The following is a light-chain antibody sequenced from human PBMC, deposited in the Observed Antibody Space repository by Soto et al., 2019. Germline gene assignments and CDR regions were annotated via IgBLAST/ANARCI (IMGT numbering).Light chain of an antibody. CDR2: GSS. CDR3: QQHGSSPPYT. V-gene: IGKV3-20*01. Sequence: EVVLTQSPGTLSLSPGERATLSCRASQSVTNKYLAWYQQKPGQAPRLLIFGSSDRATGIPDRFSGSGSGTDLTLTISRLEPEDFAVYYCQQHGSSPPYTFGQGTKLEI. CDR1: QSVTNKY. J-gene: IGKJ2*01.